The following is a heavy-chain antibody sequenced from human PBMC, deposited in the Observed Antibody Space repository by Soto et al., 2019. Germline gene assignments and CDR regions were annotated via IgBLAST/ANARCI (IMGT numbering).Heavy chain of an antibody. J-gene: IGHJ4*02. CDR3: ARGYIHFDY. V-gene: IGHV4-34*01. CDR2: INHSGST. CDR1: GGSFSGYY. D-gene: IGHD2-15*01. Sequence: ASETLSLTCAVYGGSFSGYYWSWIRQPPGKGLEWIGEINHSGSTNYNPSLKSRVTISVDTSKNQFSLKLSSVTAAATAVYYCARGYIHFDYWGQGTLVTVSS.